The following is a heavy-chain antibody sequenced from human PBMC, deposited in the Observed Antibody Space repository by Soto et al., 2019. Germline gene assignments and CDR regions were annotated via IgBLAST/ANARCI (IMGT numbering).Heavy chain of an antibody. Sequence: QVQLVESGGGVVQPGRSLRLSCAASGFTFSSYGMHWVRQAPGKGLEWVAVISYDGSEKHYADSVKGRFTISRDNSKNTLDLQMNSLRAEDTAVYLCAKGSQEQVSLYVTMDVWGQGSMVAV. CDR3: AKGSQEQVSLYVTMDV. V-gene: IGHV3-30*18. D-gene: IGHD1-26*01. J-gene: IGHJ6*02. CDR2: ISYDGSEK. CDR1: GFTFSSYG.